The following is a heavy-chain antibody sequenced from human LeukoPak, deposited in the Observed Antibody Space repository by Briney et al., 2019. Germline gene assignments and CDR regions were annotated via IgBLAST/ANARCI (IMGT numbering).Heavy chain of an antibody. D-gene: IGHD1-26*01. CDR1: GFTFSSYA. Sequence: GGSLRLSCAASGFTFSSYAMHWVRQAPGKGLEWVAVISYDGSNKYYADSVKGRFTISRDNSKNTLYLQMNSLRAEDTAVYYCARDPGRWEMGEYWGQGTLVTVSS. CDR3: ARDPGRWEMGEY. V-gene: IGHV3-30-3*01. CDR2: ISYDGSNK. J-gene: IGHJ4*02.